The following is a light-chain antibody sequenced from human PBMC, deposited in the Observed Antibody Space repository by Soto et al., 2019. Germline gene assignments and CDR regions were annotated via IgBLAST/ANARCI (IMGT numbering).Light chain of an antibody. CDR1: QSVRSY. CDR2: DAS. J-gene: IGKJ4*01. CDR3: HQRSDSPST. V-gene: IGKV3-11*01. Sequence: EIVLTQSPATLSLSPGERATLSCRASQSVRSYLAWYQQKPGQAPRLLIYDASNRAPGIPARFSGSGSGTDFTLTIRSLEPEDFAVYYCHQRSDSPSTFGGGTKVQIK.